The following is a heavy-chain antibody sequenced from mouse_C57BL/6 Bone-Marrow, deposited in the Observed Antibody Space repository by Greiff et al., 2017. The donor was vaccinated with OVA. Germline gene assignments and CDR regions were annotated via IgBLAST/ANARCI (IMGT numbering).Heavy chain of an antibody. CDR3: ARKEDSSGAWFAY. V-gene: IGHV2-2*01. D-gene: IGHD3-2*02. CDR2: IWSGGST. Sequence: QVQLQQSGPGLVQPSQSLSITCTVSGFSLTSYGVHWVRQSPGKGLEWLGVIWSGGSTDYNAAFISRLSISKDNSKSQVFFKMNSLQADDTAIYYCARKEDSSGAWFAYWGQGTLVTVSA. CDR1: GFSLTSYG. J-gene: IGHJ3*01.